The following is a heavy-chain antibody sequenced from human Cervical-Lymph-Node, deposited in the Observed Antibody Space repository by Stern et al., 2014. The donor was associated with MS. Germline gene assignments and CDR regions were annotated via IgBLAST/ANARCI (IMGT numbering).Heavy chain of an antibody. D-gene: IGHD4-17*01. CDR3: AREASAGDYAFSRDY. Sequence: QVQLQQSGPGLVKPSQTLSLTCTVSGGSISSGRYYWSWIRQPAGKGLEWIGLIYTSGSTNYNPALKSRVSISTDTPKNQFSLKLTSVTAADTAVYYCAREASAGDYAFSRDYWGQGTLVTVSS. J-gene: IGHJ4*02. CDR1: GGSISSGRYY. CDR2: IYTSGST. V-gene: IGHV4-61*02.